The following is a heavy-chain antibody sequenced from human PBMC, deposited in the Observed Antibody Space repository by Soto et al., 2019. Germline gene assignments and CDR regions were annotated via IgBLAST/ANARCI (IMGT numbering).Heavy chain of an antibody. Sequence: ASVKVSCKASGGTFSSYAISWVRQAPGQGLEWMGGIIPIFGTANYAQKFQGRVTITADESTSTAYMELSSLRSEDTAVYYCARFKYSSAPSYPNWFDPWGQGTLVTVSS. CDR2: IIPIFGTA. V-gene: IGHV1-69*13. CDR1: GGTFSSYA. D-gene: IGHD6-19*01. J-gene: IGHJ5*02. CDR3: ARFKYSSAPSYPNWFDP.